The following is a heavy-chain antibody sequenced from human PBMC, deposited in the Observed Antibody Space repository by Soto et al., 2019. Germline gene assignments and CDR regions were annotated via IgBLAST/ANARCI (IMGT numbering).Heavy chain of an antibody. D-gene: IGHD3-10*01. J-gene: IGHJ5*02. CDR3: ARDPQRVSGVHNWVDP. CDR1: GYTFTSYG. V-gene: IGHV1-18*01. Sequence: ASVKVSCKASGYTFTSYGISWLRQAPGQGLEWMGWISAYNGNTNYAQKLQGRVTMTTDTSTSTAYMELRSLRSDDTAVYYCARDPQRVSGVHNWVDPWGQGTLVTVSS. CDR2: ISAYNGNT.